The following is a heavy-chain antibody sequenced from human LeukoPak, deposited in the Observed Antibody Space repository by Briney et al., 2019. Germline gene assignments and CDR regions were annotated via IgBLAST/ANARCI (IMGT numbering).Heavy chain of an antibody. CDR1: GGTFSSYI. Sequence: SVKVSCKASGGTFSSYIISWVRQAPGQGLEWMGRIIPILGIANYAQKFQGRVTITADKSTSTAYMELSSLRSEDTAVYYCARAPTRYFDWSHAFDIWGQGTMVTVSS. D-gene: IGHD3-9*01. CDR3: ARAPTRYFDWSHAFDI. CDR2: IIPILGIA. V-gene: IGHV1-69*02. J-gene: IGHJ3*02.